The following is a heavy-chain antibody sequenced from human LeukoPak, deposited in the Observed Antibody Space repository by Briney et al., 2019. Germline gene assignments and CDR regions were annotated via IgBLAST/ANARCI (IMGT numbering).Heavy chain of an antibody. V-gene: IGHV3-23*01. CDR2: ISGSGSGGST. CDR3: AKSGYNRFDY. D-gene: IGHD5-24*01. CDR1: GLTFSTYW. J-gene: IGHJ4*02. Sequence: GGSLRLSCAASGLTFSTYWMNWVRQAPGKGLEWVSNISGSGSGGSTYYADSVKGRFTISRDNSKNTLYLQMNSLRAEDTAVYYCAKSGYNRFDYWGQGTLVTVSS.